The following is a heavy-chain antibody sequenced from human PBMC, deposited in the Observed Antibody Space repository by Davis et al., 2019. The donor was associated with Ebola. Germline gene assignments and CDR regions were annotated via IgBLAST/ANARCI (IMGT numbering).Heavy chain of an antibody. CDR1: GFTFSSYW. V-gene: IGHV3-7*03. J-gene: IGHJ6*03. Sequence: PGGSLRLSCAASGFTFSSYWMSWVRQAPGKGLEWVANIKKDGSEKYYVDSVKGRFTISRDNAKNSLYLQMNSLRAEDTAVYYCARSSGYDYPYYYYYMDVWGKGTTVTVSS. D-gene: IGHD5-12*01. CDR3: ARSSGYDYPYYYYYMDV. CDR2: IKKDGSEK.